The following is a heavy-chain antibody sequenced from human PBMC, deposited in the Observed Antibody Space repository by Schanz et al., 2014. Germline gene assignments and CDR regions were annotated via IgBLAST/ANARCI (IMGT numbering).Heavy chain of an antibody. V-gene: IGHV4-34*01. CDR2: INHSGST. D-gene: IGHD6-13*01. J-gene: IGHJ4*02. CDR1: SGSFSGYY. Sequence: QVQLQQWGAGLLKPSETLSLSCAVYSGSFSGYYWSWIRQPPGKGLEWIGEINHSGSTNYNPSLKIRVPISEDTSKTQFSLKRSSVTAADTAVYYCARGPDSTSADVTRGRRRYYFDYWGQGTLVTVSS. CDR3: ARGPDSTSADVTRGRRRYYFDY.